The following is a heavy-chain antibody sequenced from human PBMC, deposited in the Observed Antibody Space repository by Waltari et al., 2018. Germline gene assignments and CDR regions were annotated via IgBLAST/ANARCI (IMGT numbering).Heavy chain of an antibody. V-gene: IGHV3-7*01. CDR3: ARDLPNYYDSSGPY. D-gene: IGHD3-22*01. CDR2: IKQDGSEK. CDR1: GFTFSSYW. Sequence: EVQLVESGGGLVQPGGSLRLSCAASGFTFSSYWMSWVRQAPGKGLEWVANIKQDGSEKYYVDSVKGRFTISRDNAKNSLYLQMNSLRAEDTAVYYCARDLPNYYDSSGPYWGQGTLVTVSS. J-gene: IGHJ4*02.